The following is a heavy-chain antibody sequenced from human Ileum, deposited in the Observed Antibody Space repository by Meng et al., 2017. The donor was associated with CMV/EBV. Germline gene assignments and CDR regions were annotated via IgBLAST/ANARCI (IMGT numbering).Heavy chain of an antibody. Sequence: HVPPQDSGPRLVKPSQTLSLTCTVSGDSLSTGDYYWSWIRQPPGKGPEWIGYIYYSGSTLYNPSLKSPVTISLDKSKNQFSLRLRSVTAADTAVYFCAREGGGWYFDSWGQGTLVTVSS. V-gene: IGHV4-30-4*01. CDR2: IYYSGST. D-gene: IGHD6-19*01. CDR1: GDSLSTGDYY. CDR3: AREGGGWYFDS. J-gene: IGHJ4*02.